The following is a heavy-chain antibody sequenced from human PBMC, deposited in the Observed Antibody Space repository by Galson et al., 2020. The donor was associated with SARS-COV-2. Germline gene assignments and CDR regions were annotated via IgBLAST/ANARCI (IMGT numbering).Heavy chain of an antibody. CDR2: IYTSGNT. CDR3: ARGEFLGFYYYGMDV. Sequence: SETLSLTCTVSGASIRTGRYHWSWIRQHAGKGLESIGRIYTSGNTNYNPSLKSRVTISLDTSKNQFSLRLRSVTAADTAVYYCARGEFLGFYYYGMDVWGQGTTVTVSS. CDR1: GASIRTGRYH. J-gene: IGHJ6*02. D-gene: IGHD3-3*01. V-gene: IGHV4-61*02.